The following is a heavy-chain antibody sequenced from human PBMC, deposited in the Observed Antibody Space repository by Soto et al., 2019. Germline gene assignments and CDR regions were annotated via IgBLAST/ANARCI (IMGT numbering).Heavy chain of an antibody. V-gene: IGHV3-23*01. J-gene: IGHJ4*02. Sequence: EVQLLESGGGLVQPGGSLRLSCAASGFTFSSYTMSWVRQAPGKGLEWVSTISGSGGSTYYADSVKGRFTISRDNSKNTLYLQMNSLRAEDTAVYYCAKRTTGTTGSVDYWGQGTLVTVSS. CDR2: ISGSGGST. CDR3: AKRTTGTTGSVDY. CDR1: GFTFSSYT. D-gene: IGHD1-1*01.